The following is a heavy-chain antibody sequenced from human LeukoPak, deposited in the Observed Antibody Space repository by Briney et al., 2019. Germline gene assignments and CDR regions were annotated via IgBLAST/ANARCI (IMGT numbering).Heavy chain of an antibody. Sequence: GSSVKVSCRASGGTFSSYAISWVRQAPGQGLEWMGGIIPIFGTANYAQKFQGRVTITTDESTSTAYMELSSLRSEDTAVYYCARASSLTEDYDYYYFMDVWGKGTTVTVSS. V-gene: IGHV1-69*05. CDR3: ARASSLTEDYDYYYFMDV. CDR1: GGTFSSYA. D-gene: IGHD6-13*01. CDR2: IIPIFGTA. J-gene: IGHJ6*03.